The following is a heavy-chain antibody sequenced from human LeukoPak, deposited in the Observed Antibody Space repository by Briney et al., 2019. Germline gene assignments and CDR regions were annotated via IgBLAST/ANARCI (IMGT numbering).Heavy chain of an antibody. CDR3: AREASPSRAFDT. CDR2: IRYDGSNK. V-gene: IGHV3-30*02. CDR1: GFTFSSYG. Sequence: PGGSLRLSCAASGFTFSSYGMHWVRQAPGKGLEWVAFIRYDGSNKYYADSVKGRFTISRDNSKNTLYLQMNSLRAEDTAVYYCAREASPSRAFDTWGQGTMVTVSS. J-gene: IGHJ3*02.